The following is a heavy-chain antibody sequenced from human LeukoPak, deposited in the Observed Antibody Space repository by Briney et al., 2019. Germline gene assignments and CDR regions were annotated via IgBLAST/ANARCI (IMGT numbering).Heavy chain of an antibody. J-gene: IGHJ4*02. CDR3: ARALGYSFDY. CDR2: IYYSGST. D-gene: IGHD2-15*01. CDR1: GGSISSYY. Sequence: KTSETLSLTCTVSGGSISSYYWSWIRQPPGKGLEWIGYIYYSGSTNYNPSLKSRVTISVDTSKNQFSLKLSSVTAADTAVYYCARALGYSFDYRGQGTLVTVSS. V-gene: IGHV4-59*01.